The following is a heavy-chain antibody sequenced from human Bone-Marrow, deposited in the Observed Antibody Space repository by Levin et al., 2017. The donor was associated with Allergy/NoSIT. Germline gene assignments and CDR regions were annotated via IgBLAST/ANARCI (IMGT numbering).Heavy chain of an antibody. CDR2: INPGVDST. CDR1: GYTFTTYY. D-gene: IGHD4-11*01. V-gene: IGHV1-46*01. J-gene: IGHJ3*01. Sequence: GESLKISCKASGYTFTTYYIHWVRQAPGQGLEWMAIINPGVDSTKYAPKFQGRVSVTSDTPTSTVYLELHSLASEDTALYFCARLNDDYSNRDAPPYAFDLWGQGTTVIVSS. CDR3: ARLNDDYSNRDAPPYAFDL.